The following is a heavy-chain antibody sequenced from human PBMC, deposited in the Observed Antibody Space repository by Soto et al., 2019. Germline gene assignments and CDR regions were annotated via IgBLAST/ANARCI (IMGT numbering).Heavy chain of an antibody. V-gene: IGHV5-10-1*01. D-gene: IGHD1-1*01. CDR3: ARGPGTDGYNGITSSP. CDR1: GYSFTSYW. CDR2: IDPSDSYT. Sequence: GESLKISCKGSGYSFTSYWISWVRQMPWKGLEWMGRIDPSDSYTNYSPSFQGHVTISADKSISTAYLQWSSLKASDTAMYYCARGPGTDGYNGITSSPWGQGTLVTVSS. J-gene: IGHJ5*02.